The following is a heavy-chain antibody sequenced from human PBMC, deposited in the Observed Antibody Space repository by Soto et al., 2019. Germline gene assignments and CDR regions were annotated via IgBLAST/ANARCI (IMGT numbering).Heavy chain of an antibody. D-gene: IGHD1-1*01. CDR3: AREGEIATTPGGPYYYYGMDV. CDR2: IYHSGST. J-gene: IGHJ6*02. V-gene: IGHV4-4*02. Sequence: SETLSLTCAVSGGSISSSNWWSWVRQPPGKGLEWIGEIYHSGSTNYNPSLKSRVTISVDRSKNQFSLKLSSVTAADTAVYYCAREGEIATTPGGPYYYYGMDVWGQGTTVTVSS. CDR1: GGSISSSNW.